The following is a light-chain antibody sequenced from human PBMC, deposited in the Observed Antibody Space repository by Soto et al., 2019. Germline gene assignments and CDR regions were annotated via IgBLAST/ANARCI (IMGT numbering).Light chain of an antibody. V-gene: IGKV1-5*01. CDR3: QQSYSTLTWT. Sequence: IQIGPCPSTRAASVGENVTITCRASQNISSWLAWYQQKPGKAPKLLIFDAFSLESGVPSRFSGSGSGTDFTLTISSLQPEDFATYYCQQSYSTLTWTFGQGTKVDIK. CDR2: DAF. CDR1: QNISSW. J-gene: IGKJ1*01.